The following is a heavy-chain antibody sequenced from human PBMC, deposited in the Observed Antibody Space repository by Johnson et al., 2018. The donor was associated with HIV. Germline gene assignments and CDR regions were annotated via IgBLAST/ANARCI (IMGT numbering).Heavy chain of an antibody. V-gene: IGHV3-30-3*01. Sequence: QVQLVESGGGVVQPGRSLRLSCAASGFTFSSYAMHWVRQAPGKGLEWVAVISYDGSNKYYADSVKGLFTISRDNSKNTLYLQMNSLRAEDTAVYFCARGRDPGDYVGLGAFDIWGQGTIVTVSS. CDR1: GFTFSSYA. CDR3: ARGRDPGDYVGLGAFDI. D-gene: IGHD4-17*01. CDR2: ISYDGSNK. J-gene: IGHJ3*02.